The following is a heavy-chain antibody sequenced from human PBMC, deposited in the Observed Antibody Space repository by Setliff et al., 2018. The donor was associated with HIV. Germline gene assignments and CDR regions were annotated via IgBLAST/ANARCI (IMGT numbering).Heavy chain of an antibody. J-gene: IGHJ6*04. Sequence: GGSLRLSCAASGFTFSSAWMGWVRQAPAKGLEWVANISPDGSATYYVDSVKGRFTISRDNAKNSLYLQLNSLRVEDTAIFYCAKVKTTFGAVITSGWLDPWGNGTTVTVSS. D-gene: IGHD3-3*01. CDR3: AKVKTTFGAVITSGWLDP. CDR2: ISPDGSAT. V-gene: IGHV3-7*03. CDR1: GFTFSSAW.